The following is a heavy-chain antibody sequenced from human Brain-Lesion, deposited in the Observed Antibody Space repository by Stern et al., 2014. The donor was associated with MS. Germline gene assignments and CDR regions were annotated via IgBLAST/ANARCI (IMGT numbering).Heavy chain of an antibody. CDR2: ISGSGGPT. J-gene: IGHJ1*01. D-gene: IGHD6-19*01. CDR3: AKWPHHIAVDGTRYFQH. CDR1: GFSFSTYA. Sequence: EVQLVESGGGLVQPGGSLRLSCAASGFSFSTYAMSWVRQTPGKGLQWVSVISGSGGPTYYAESVKGRFTISRDNPKNTLYLEMDSLRADDTAVYYCAKWPHHIAVDGTRYFQHWGQGTLVTVSS. V-gene: IGHV3-23*04.